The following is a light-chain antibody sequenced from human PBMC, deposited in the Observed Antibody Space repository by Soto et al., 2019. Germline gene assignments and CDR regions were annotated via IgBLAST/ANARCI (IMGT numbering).Light chain of an antibody. Sequence: EIVLTQSPGTLSLSPGARATLSCRASQSVSSPYLAWYQQKPGQAPRLLIYGGSSRATGIPDRFRGSGSGTDFTLTISRLEPEDFAMYYCQHYGNSPITFGQGTRLEIK. CDR1: QSVSSPY. J-gene: IGKJ5*01. CDR3: QHYGNSPIT. CDR2: GGS. V-gene: IGKV3-20*01.